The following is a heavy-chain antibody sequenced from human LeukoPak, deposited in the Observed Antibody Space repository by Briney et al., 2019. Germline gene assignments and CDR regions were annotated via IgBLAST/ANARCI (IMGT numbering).Heavy chain of an antibody. D-gene: IGHD3-10*01. CDR3: TRDPGLLWFGELYSVFFDY. J-gene: IGHJ4*02. V-gene: IGHV3-49*04. Sequence: PGGSLRLSCTASGFTFGDYAMSWVRQAPGKGLEWVGFIRSKAYGGTTECAASVKGRFTISRDDSKSIAYLQMNSLKTEDTAVYYCTRDPGLLWFGELYSVFFDYWGQGTLVTVSS. CDR1: GFTFGDYA. CDR2: IRSKAYGGTT.